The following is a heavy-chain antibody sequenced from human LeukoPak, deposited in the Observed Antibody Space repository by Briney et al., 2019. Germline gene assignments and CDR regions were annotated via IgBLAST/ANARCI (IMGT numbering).Heavy chain of an antibody. CDR2: ISYDGSNK. CDR3: ARDQLLLWFGESYYYYYGMDV. CDR1: GFTFSSYA. V-gene: IGHV3-30*04. D-gene: IGHD3-10*01. J-gene: IGHJ6*04. Sequence: GRSLRLSWAASGFTFSSYAMHWVRQAPGKGLEWVAVISYDGSNKYYADSVKGRFTISRDNSKNTLYLQMNSLRAEDTAVYYCARDQLLLWFGESYYYYYGMDVWGKGTTVTVSS.